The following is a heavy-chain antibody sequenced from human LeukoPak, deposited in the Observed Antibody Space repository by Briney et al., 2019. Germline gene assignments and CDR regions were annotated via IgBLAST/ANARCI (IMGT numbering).Heavy chain of an antibody. J-gene: IGHJ3*02. CDR2: IYHSGST. CDR1: GYSISSGYY. V-gene: IGHV4-38-2*02. Sequence: SETLSLTCAVSGYSISSGYYWGWIRQPPGKGLEWIGSIYHSGSTYYNPSLKSRVTISVDTSKNQFSLKLSSVTAADTAVYYCARDGDDDYYDAFDIWGQGTMVTVSS. CDR3: ARDGDDDYYDAFDI. D-gene: IGHD4-17*01.